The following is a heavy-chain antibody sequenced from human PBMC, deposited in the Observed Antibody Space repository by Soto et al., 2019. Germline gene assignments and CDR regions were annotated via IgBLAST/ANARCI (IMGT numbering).Heavy chain of an antibody. CDR1: GFALSNYW. CDR3: ATETSTWGC. Sequence: EVQLVESGGGLVQPGGSLRLSGVASGFALSNYWINWVRQAPGKGLEWVANIKQDGSEKNYVDSVKGRFTISRDNARNSLYLPMNSLRAEDTAAYYCATETSTWGCWGQGTLVAVSS. V-gene: IGHV3-7*05. J-gene: IGHJ4*02. CDR2: IKQDGSEK. D-gene: IGHD7-27*01.